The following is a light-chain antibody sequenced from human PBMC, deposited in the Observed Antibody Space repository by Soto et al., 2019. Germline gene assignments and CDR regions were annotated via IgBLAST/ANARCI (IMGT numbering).Light chain of an antibody. Sequence: EIVMTQSPATLSVSPGGRATLSCRASQSVSSYLAWYQQRPGQPPRLLIYRASTRATGIPARFSGSGSGTESSLTISSLQSEDFAVYYCQQESTCPPRYTFGQGTKVEI. CDR1: QSVSSY. CDR3: QQESTCPPRYT. V-gene: IGKV3-15*01. CDR2: RAS. J-gene: IGKJ2*01.